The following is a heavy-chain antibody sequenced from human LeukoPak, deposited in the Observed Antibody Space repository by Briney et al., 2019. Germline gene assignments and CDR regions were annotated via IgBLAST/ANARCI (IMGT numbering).Heavy chain of an antibody. V-gene: IGHV3-73*01. J-gene: IGHJ4*02. CDR3: TRGGYSSGYSFDY. D-gene: IGHD3-22*01. Sequence: GGSLRLSCAASGFTFSGSAMHWVRQASGKGLEWVGRIRSKANSYATAYAASVKGRFTISRDDSKNTAYLQMNSLKTEDTAVYYCTRGGYSSGYSFDYWGQGTLVTVSS. CDR1: GFTFSGSA. CDR2: IRSKANSYAT.